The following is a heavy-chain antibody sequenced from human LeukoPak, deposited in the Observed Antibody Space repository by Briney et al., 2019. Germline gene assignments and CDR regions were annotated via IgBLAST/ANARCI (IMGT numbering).Heavy chain of an antibody. V-gene: IGHV3-74*03. CDR2: INSDGGSP. J-gene: IGHJ6*03. CDR1: GFTFSSYW. CDR3: GRDYNYYSMDV. Sequence: SGGSLRLSCAASGFTFSSYWMHWVRQAPGEGLVWVSRINSDGGSPAYADFVKGRFTISRDNAKSTLYLQMNSLRDEDMAVYYRGRDYNYYSMDVWGKGTTVTVSS.